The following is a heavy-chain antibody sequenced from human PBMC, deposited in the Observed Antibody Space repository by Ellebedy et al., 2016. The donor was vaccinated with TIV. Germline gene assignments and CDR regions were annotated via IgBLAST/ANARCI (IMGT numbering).Heavy chain of an antibody. CDR2: IDPTDSYT. Sequence: PGGSLRLSCQASGYSFSTYWITWVRQMPGKGLEWMGKIDPTDSYTNYSPSFQGLVTISADESASTAYLQWPSLKASDSATYYCSRHRGYGMDVWGQGTTVTVSS. D-gene: IGHD3-10*01. CDR1: GYSFSTYW. J-gene: IGHJ6*02. CDR3: SRHRGYGMDV. V-gene: IGHV5-10-1*01.